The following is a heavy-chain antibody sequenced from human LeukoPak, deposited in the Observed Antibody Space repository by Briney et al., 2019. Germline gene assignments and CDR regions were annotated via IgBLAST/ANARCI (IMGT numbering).Heavy chain of an antibody. V-gene: IGHV1-2*02. CDR3: ARDTNIPESETFHY. D-gene: IGHD2-2*02. J-gene: IGHJ4*02. CDR2: TNPNIGST. CDR1: GYTFSDFY. Sequence: ASVKVSCKASGYTFSDFYIHWVRQAPGQGPEWMGWTNPNIGSTDSAQKFQGRLTMTRDTSISTAYMELSGLRSDDTAVYYCARDTNIPESETFHYWGQGTLVTVSS.